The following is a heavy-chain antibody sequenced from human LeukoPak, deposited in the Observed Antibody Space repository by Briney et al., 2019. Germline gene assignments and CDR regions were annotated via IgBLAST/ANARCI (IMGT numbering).Heavy chain of an antibody. J-gene: IGHJ4*02. Sequence: ASVKVSCKAPGYTFTSYDINWVRQATGQGLEWMGWMNPNSGNTGYAQKFQGRVTMTRNTSISTAYMELSSLRSEDTAVYYCARGVVRGVIIAVYYFDYWGQGTLVTVSS. D-gene: IGHD3-10*01. V-gene: IGHV1-8*01. CDR1: GYTFTSYD. CDR2: MNPNSGNT. CDR3: ARGVVRGVIIAVYYFDY.